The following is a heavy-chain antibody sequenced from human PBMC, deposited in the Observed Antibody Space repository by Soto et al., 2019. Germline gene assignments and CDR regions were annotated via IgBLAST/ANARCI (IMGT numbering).Heavy chain of an antibody. CDR2: IYPGDSDT. Sequence: PGESLKLSFKGTGYTFPNYWIGWVRQMPGKGPEWMGIIYPGDSDTKYNPSFQGQVTISADKSIATTYPQWSSLKASDTAIYYCAASIFYYGMDVWGQGTTVTVSS. CDR1: GYTFPNYW. CDR3: AASIFYYGMDV. V-gene: IGHV5-51*01. J-gene: IGHJ6*02.